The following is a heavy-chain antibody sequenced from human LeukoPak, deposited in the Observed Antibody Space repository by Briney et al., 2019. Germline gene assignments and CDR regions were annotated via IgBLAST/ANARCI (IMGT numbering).Heavy chain of an antibody. J-gene: IGHJ6*02. CDR3: ARRGKVGATFYYYGMDV. CDR1: GGSISSYY. V-gene: IGHV4-59*08. CDR2: IYYSGST. Sequence: NPSETLSLTCTVSGGSISSYYWSWIRQPPGKGLEWIGYIYYSGSTNYNPSLKSRVTISVDTSKNQFSLKLSSVTAADTAVYYCARRGKVGATFYYYGMDVWGQGTTVTVSS. D-gene: IGHD1-26*01.